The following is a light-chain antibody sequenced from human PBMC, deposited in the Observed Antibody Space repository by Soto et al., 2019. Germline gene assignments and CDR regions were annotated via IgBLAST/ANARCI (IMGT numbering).Light chain of an antibody. V-gene: IGKV3-15*01. CDR2: GAS. Sequence: EIVMTQSPVTVSVSPGERATLSCRASQSISSNLAWYQQKPGQAPRLLIYGASTRATGIPARFRGSGSGTEFTLTIISLQSGECAVYFKQHPDPGPTLSFGEGTKVDIK. J-gene: IGKJ1*01. CDR3: QHPDPGPTLS. CDR1: QSISSN.